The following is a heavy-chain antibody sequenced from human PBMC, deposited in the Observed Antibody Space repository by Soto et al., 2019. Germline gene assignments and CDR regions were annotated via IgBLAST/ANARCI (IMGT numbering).Heavy chain of an antibody. CDR3: ARGLVGRMDD. D-gene: IGHD1-26*01. CDR1: GTIFSSYT. V-gene: IGHV1-69*08. Sequence: QVQLVQSGAEVKKPGSSVRVSCKASGTIFSSYTISWVRQAPGQGLEWMGRIIPILGETNSAQKFQDRVTLSEAESTNTACMELNSRRVEDTALYYGARGLVGRMDDRVQGPKVTVSS. J-gene: IGHJ6*02. CDR2: IIPILGET.